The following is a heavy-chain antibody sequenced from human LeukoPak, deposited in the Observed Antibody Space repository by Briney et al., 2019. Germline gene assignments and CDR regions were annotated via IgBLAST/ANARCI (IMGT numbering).Heavy chain of an antibody. J-gene: IGHJ4*03. CDR2: ISPGDSDT. Sequence: GESLKISCQGSGYDFTSYWVGWVRQMPGKELELMGIISPGDSDTRYSPSFQGQVTISADKSISTADLQSSSLEASDTAMYYCARHWRYCSSDRCYPDYWGQGTLVTVSS. CDR3: ARHWRYCSSDRCYPDY. CDR1: GYDFTSYW. V-gene: IGHV5-51*01. D-gene: IGHD2-2*01.